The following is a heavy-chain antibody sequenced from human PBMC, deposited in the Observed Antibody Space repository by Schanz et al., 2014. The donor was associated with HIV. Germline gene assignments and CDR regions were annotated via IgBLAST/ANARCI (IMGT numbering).Heavy chain of an antibody. Sequence: QVQLVQSGAEVKKPGASVRVSCKASGYNFGNLDINWVRQATGQGLEWLGWVNPGSGSTGYAWKFQGRVTMTRDTIIRAAYMELSSLRSDDPAVYYCARGGYYHGIGDYYVTPFDYWGRGTKVTVSS. D-gene: IGHD3-22*01. CDR3: ARGGYYHGIGDYYVTPFDY. CDR2: VNPGSGST. CDR1: GYNFGNLD. V-gene: IGHV1-8*02. J-gene: IGHJ3*01.